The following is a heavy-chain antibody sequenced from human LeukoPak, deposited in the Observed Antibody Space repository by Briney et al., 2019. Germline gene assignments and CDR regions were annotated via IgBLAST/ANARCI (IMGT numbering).Heavy chain of an antibody. D-gene: IGHD3-22*01. CDR3: ARGSGAYYYDSSGYPDSFQH. J-gene: IGHJ1*01. CDR1: GGSFSGYY. CDR2: INHSGST. Sequence: SETPSLTCAVYGGSFSGYYWSWIRQPPGKGLEWIGEINHSGSTNYNPSLKSRVTISVDTSKNQFSLKLSSVTAADTAVYYCARGSGAYYYDSSGYPDSFQHWGQGTLVTVSS. V-gene: IGHV4-34*01.